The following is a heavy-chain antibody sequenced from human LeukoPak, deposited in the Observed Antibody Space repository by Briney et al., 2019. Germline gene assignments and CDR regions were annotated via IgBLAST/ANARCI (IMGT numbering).Heavy chain of an antibody. CDR2: INSDGSST. J-gene: IGHJ6*01. CDR3: ARSYGMDV. CDR1: GFTFSTYW. Sequence: GGSRRHSCAASGFTFSTYWMHWVRQAPGKGPVWVSRINSDGSSTIYADSVKGRFTISRDNAKSTLYLQMNSLRAEDTAVYYCARSYGMDVWGQGTTVTVSS. V-gene: IGHV3-74*01.